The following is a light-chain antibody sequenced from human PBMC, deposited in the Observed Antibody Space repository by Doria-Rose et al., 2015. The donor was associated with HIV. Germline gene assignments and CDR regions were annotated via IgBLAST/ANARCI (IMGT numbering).Light chain of an antibody. CDR3: GSYTSSGTVI. J-gene: IGLJ2*01. CDR1: SSDIGGYNS. CDR2: EVS. V-gene: IGLV2-14*01. Sequence: QSALTQPASVSGSPGQSITISCSGTSSDIGGYNSVCWYQHHPGKAPKLMIQEVSNRPSGVSNRFSASKSGNTASLSISGLQAEDEADYHCGSYTSSGTVIFGGGTRVTVL.